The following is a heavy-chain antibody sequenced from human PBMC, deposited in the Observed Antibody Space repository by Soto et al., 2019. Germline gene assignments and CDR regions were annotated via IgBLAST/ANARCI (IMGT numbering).Heavy chain of an antibody. CDR1: GFTFSSYA. V-gene: IGHV3-30-3*01. Sequence: QVQLVESGGGVVQPGRSLRLSCAASGFTFSSYAMHWVRQAPGKGLEWVAVISYDGSNKYYADSVKGRFTISRDNSKNTLYLPMNSLRAEDTAVYYCARAKGPYYYDSSGQWLYWGQGTLVTVSS. CDR2: ISYDGSNK. J-gene: IGHJ4*02. CDR3: ARAKGPYYYDSSGQWLY. D-gene: IGHD3-22*01.